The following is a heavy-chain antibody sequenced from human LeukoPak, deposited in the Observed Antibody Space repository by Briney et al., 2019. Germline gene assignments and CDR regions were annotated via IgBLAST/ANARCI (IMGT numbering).Heavy chain of an antibody. CDR1: GFTFGDYA. J-gene: IGHJ4*02. CDR2: IRRKAYGGTT. V-gene: IGHV3-49*03. D-gene: IGHD1-26*01. CDR3: SRVRWELLGGDY. Sequence: GGSLRLSCTASGFTFGDYAMSWFRQAPGKGLKWVGFIRRKAYGGTTEYAASVKGRFTISRDDSKSIAYLQMNSLKIEDTAVYYCSRVRWELLGGDYWGQGTLVTVSS.